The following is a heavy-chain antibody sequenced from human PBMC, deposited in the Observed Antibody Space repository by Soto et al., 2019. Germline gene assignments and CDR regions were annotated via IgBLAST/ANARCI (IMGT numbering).Heavy chain of an antibody. V-gene: IGHV1-69*12. CDR3: ATGNYYDSSGYYGDFYYGMDV. CDR1: GGTFNNYA. J-gene: IGHJ6*02. CDR2: IIPIFGTA. D-gene: IGHD3-22*01. Sequence: QVKLVQSGAEVKRPGSSVKVSCKASGGTFNNYATSWVRQAPGQGLEWMGGIIPIFGTANYPQKFQGRVTITADDSTNTAYMEVRSLRPEDTAVYFCATGNYYDSSGYYGDFYYGMDVWGQGTTVTVS.